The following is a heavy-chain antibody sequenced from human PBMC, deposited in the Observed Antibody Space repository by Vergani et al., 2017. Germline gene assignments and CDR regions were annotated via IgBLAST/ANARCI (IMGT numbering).Heavy chain of an antibody. Sequence: QVQLQQWGAGLLKPSETLSLTCAVYVGSFSGYYWSCIRQPPGKGLEWIGEINHSGSTNYNPSLKSRVTTSVDASKNQFSLKLTSVTAADTAGYRGGFRATSPPRCFDCWGQGTLVIVAS. CDR3: GFRATSPPRCFDC. CDR2: INHSGST. CDR1: VGSFSGYY. J-gene: IGHJ4*02. D-gene: IGHD2-2*01. V-gene: IGHV4-34*01.